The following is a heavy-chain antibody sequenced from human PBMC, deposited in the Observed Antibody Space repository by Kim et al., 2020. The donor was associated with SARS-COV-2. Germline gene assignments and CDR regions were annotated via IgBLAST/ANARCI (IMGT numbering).Heavy chain of an antibody. D-gene: IGHD1-26*01. J-gene: IGHJ4*02. CDR2: I. Sequence: IYYADSVKGRFTVTRDNADNLLDLQMSDQKGEDTAIYYCARGGALTVFADYWGQGTLVSVSS. CDR3: ARGGALTVFADY. V-gene: IGHV3-11*01.